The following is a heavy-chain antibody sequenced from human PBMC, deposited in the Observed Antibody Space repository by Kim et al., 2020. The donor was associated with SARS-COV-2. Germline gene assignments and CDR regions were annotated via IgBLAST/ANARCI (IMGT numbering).Heavy chain of an antibody. Sequence: SETLSLTCTVSGGSVSSGSYFWSWIRQPPGKGLEWIGYIYYSGNTNYNPSLKSRVTMSVDTSKNQFSLKLRSVTAADTAVYYCARAPNDFLSGYPYYFDYWGQGTLVTVSS. J-gene: IGHJ4*02. D-gene: IGHD3-3*01. V-gene: IGHV4-61*01. CDR2: IYYSGNT. CDR1: GGSVSSGSYF. CDR3: ARAPNDFLSGYPYYFDY.